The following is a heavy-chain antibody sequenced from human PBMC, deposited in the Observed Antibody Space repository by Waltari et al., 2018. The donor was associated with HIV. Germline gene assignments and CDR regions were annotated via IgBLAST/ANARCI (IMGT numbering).Heavy chain of an antibody. D-gene: IGHD5-18*01. CDR3: AKGVTQGYYYGMDV. CDR1: GFTFDDNA. CDR2: ISWNSGTI. Sequence: EVQLVESGGGLVQPGRSLRLSCAASGFTFDDNAMHWVRQAPGKGLEWVSGISWNSGTIAYADSVKGRFTISRDNAKNSLYLQMSSLRAEDTALYYCAKGVTQGYYYGMDVWGQGTTVTVSS. V-gene: IGHV3-9*01. J-gene: IGHJ6*02.